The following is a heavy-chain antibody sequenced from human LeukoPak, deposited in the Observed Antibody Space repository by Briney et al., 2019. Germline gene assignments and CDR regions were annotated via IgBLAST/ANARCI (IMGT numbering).Heavy chain of an antibody. J-gene: IGHJ5*02. V-gene: IGHV4-34*01. D-gene: IGHD2-2*03. CDR1: GGSFSGYY. CDR3: ASSGYVYNWFDP. CDR2: INHSGST. Sequence: PSETLSLTCAVYGGSFSGYYWSWIRQPPGKGLEWIGEINHSGSTNYNPSLKSRVTISVDTSKNQFSLKLSSVTAADTAVYYCASSGYVYNWFDPWGQGTLVTVSS.